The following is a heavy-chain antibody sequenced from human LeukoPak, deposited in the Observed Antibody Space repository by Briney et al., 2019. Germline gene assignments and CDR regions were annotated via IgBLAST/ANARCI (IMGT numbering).Heavy chain of an antibody. CDR2: IKSKIDGGTT. Sequence: GGSLRLSCAASGFAFTNAWMTWVRQAPGKGLEWVGCIKSKIDGGTTDSAAPVKGRFTISRDDSKNTLYLQMHSLRSEDTGVFYCATCWAGDCYMNFQYWGQGTLVTVSS. J-gene: IGHJ4*02. CDR3: ATCWAGDCYMNFQY. D-gene: IGHD1-26*01. CDR1: GFAFTNAW. V-gene: IGHV3-15*01.